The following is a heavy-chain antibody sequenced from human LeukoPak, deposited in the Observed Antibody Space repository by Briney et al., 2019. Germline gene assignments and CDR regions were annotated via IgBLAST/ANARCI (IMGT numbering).Heavy chain of an antibody. CDR3: ARVRGSGWGYYYYYYMDV. CDR2: INHSGST. J-gene: IGHJ6*03. V-gene: IGHV4-34*01. D-gene: IGHD6-19*01. CDR1: GGSFSGYY. Sequence: SETLSLTCAVYGGSFSGYYWSWLRQPPGKGLEGIGEINHSGSTNYNPSLKSRVTISVDTSKNQFSLKLSSVTAADTAVYYCARVRGSGWGYYYYYYMDVWGKGTTVTVSS.